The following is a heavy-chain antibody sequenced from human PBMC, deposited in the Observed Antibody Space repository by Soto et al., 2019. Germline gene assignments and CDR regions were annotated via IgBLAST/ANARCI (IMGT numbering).Heavy chain of an antibody. J-gene: IGHJ3*02. Sequence: QITLKESGPTLVKPTQTLTLTCTFSGFSLSTSGVGVGWIRQPPGKALEWLALIYWDDDKRYSPSRKSRLTTTQDSSKTQVVLTMTNMDPVDTATYYCAHRRIAAAINAFHIWGKGTMVTVSS. CDR1: GFSLSTSGVG. CDR3: AHRRIAAAINAFHI. V-gene: IGHV2-5*02. CDR2: IYWDDDK. D-gene: IGHD6-13*01.